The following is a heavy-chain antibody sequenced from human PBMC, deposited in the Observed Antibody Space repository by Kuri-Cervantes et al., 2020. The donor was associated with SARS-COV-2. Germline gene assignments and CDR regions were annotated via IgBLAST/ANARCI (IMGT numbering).Heavy chain of an antibody. D-gene: IGHD3-16*01. J-gene: IGHJ4*02. V-gene: IGHV3-30*03. CDR3: ARGRIMITFGGVEPFDY. CDR2: ISHDGKNK. CDR1: GFNFSRTD. Sequence: GESLKISCAASGFNFSRTDMHWVRQAPGKGLEWVAVISHDGKNKKCIASVKGRFTISRDNSKNTLYLQMNSLRAEDTAVYYCARGRIMITFGGVEPFDYWGQGTLVTVSS.